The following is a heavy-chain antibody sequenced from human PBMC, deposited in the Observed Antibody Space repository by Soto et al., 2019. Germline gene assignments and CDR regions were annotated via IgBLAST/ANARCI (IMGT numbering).Heavy chain of an antibody. V-gene: IGHV3-48*03. J-gene: IGHJ5*02. CDR1: GFTFSSYE. CDR3: GRGGGGTGTTYNWFDP. D-gene: IGHD1-7*01. CDR2: ISTSGSTI. Sequence: EVQLVESGGGLVQPGGSLRLSCAASGFTFSSYEMNWVRQAPGKGLEWVSYISTSGSTIYYADSVKGRFTISRDNAKNSLVLKRNRLRAGDTGVYYWGRGGGGTGTTYNWFDPWGQGTLVTVSS.